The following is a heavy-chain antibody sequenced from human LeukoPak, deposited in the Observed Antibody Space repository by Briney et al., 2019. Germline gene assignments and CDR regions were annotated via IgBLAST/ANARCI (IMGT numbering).Heavy chain of an antibody. V-gene: IGHV1-3*03. Sequence: ASVKVSCKASGYTFTSYAMHWVRQAPGQRLEWMGWINAGNGNTKYSQEFQGRVTITRDTSASTAYMELGSLRSEDMAVYYCARDRSYSSGWADAFDIWGQGTMVTVSS. CDR1: GYTFTSYA. D-gene: IGHD6-19*01. J-gene: IGHJ3*02. CDR2: INAGNGNT. CDR3: ARDRSYSSGWADAFDI.